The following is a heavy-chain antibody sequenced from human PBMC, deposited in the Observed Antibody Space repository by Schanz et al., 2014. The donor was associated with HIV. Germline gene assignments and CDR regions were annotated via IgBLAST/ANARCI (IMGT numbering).Heavy chain of an antibody. V-gene: IGHV3-33*08. J-gene: IGHJ4*02. D-gene: IGHD5-18*01. CDR2: IWYDGSNK. CDR1: GFTFSTCG. Sequence: QVQLVESGGGVVQPGRSLRLSCAASGFTFSTCGMHWVRQAPGKGLECVAFIWYDGSNKYYADSVKGRFTISRDNSKNTLYLQMNSLRAEDTAVYYCARGLPADYWGQGTLVTVSS. CDR3: ARGLPADY.